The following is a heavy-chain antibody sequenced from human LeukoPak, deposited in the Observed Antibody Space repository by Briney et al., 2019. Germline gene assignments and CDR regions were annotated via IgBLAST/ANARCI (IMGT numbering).Heavy chain of an antibody. Sequence: SETLSLTCTVSGGSISSYYWSWIRQPPGKGLEWIGYIFYSGSTNYNPSLKSRVTISVDKSKNQFSLKLSSVTAADTAVYYCARFYYDSSGYYSDYWGQGTLVTVSS. V-gene: IGHV4-59*12. CDR1: GGSISSYY. CDR2: IFYSGST. CDR3: ARFYYDSSGYYSDY. D-gene: IGHD3-22*01. J-gene: IGHJ4*02.